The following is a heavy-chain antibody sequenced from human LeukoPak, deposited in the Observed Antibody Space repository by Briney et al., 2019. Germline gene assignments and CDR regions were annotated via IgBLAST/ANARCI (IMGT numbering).Heavy chain of an antibody. CDR3: VRFALTSSLDH. Sequence: GASLQISCKISGYKLTNNWIGWVRRVPGKGLEWMGLIYPGYSDAKYSPSFQGQVTLSVDASISTTYLQLSGLRASDTAIYYCVRFALTSSLDHWGQGTLVTVSS. J-gene: IGHJ5*02. CDR2: IYPGYSDA. CDR1: GYKLTNNW. D-gene: IGHD6-13*01. V-gene: IGHV5-51*01.